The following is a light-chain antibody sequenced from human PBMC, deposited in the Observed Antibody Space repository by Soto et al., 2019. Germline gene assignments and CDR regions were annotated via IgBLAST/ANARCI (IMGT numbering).Light chain of an antibody. CDR2: WAS. Sequence: DIVMTQSPDSLAVSLGERATINCKSSQSVLYSSNNKNYLAWYQQKPGQAPKLLIYWASIRESGVPDRFSGSGSGTDFTLTISSLQAEDVAVYYCQQYYSTPYSFGQGTNLEIK. V-gene: IGKV4-1*01. CDR3: QQYYSTPYS. J-gene: IGKJ2*03. CDR1: QSVLYSSNNKNY.